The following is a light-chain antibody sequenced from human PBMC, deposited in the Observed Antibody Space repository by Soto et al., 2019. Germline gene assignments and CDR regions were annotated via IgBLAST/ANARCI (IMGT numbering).Light chain of an antibody. V-gene: IGKV3-15*01. CDR3: QQNTNWPPIT. CDR2: AAS. CDR1: QSVNNY. Sequence: PGETATLSCRASQSVNNYLYWYQQKPGQAPRLIISAASNRATGVPARFSGSGSGTEFTLTISSLQSEDFAVYYCQQNTNWPPITFGQGTRLEIK. J-gene: IGKJ5*01.